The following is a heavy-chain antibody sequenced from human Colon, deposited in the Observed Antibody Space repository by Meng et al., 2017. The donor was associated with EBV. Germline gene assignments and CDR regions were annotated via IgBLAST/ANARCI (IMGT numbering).Heavy chain of an antibody. V-gene: IGHV7-4-1*02. J-gene: IGHJ5*02. CDR2: IEANTVNP. D-gene: IGHD2-15*01. CDR1: GYTFTTYA. Sequence: QVQLVQSGSELKTPAASAKISCKASGYTFTTYAMNWVRQAPGQGLEWMGWIEANTVNPTYAQGFTGRFVFSLDTSVSTAYLQLTSLKADDSAVYYCARSFGGGSCYPWGQGTLVTVAS. CDR3: ARSFGGGSCYP.